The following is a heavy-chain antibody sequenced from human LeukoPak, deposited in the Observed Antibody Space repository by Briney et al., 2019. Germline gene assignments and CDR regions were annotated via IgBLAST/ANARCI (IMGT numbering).Heavy chain of an antibody. Sequence: SETLSLTCTVSGGSISSGGYYWSWIRQHPGKGLEWIGYIYYSGYTYYNPSLKSRVTISVDTSKNHFSLKLSSTTAADTAVYYCAREGGPYRPLDYSGQGTLVTVSS. V-gene: IGHV4-31*03. CDR3: AREGGPYRPLDY. J-gene: IGHJ4*02. CDR2: IYYSGYT. CDR1: GGSISSGGYY.